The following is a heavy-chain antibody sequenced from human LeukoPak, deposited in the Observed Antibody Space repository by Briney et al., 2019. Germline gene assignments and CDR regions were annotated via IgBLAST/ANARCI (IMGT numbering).Heavy chain of an antibody. V-gene: IGHV1-18*01. D-gene: IGHD1-26*01. J-gene: IGHJ4*02. CDR3: ATDSGSYQFDY. CDR1: GGTFSSYA. CDR2: ISAYNGNT. Sequence: ASVKVSCEASGGTFSSYAISWVRQAPGQGLEWMGGISAYNGNTNYAQKLQGRVTMTTDASTSTAYMELRSLKSDDTAVYYCATDSGSYQFDYWGKGTPVTVSS.